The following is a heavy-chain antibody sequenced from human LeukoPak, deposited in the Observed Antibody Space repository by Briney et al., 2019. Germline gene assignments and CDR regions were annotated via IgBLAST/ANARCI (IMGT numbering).Heavy chain of an antibody. D-gene: IGHD3-16*01. CDR2: ISGRSSHV. Sequence: GGPLRLSCSASGFSFSDYDMNWVRQAPGKGLEWVSAISGRSSHVYYGDSVKGRFTISRDNAKNSLYLQMDSLGVEDTAVYYCGRAFPPLRTSSAGDLWGQGTLVTVSS. CDR3: GRAFPPLRTSSAGDL. V-gene: IGHV3-21*01. J-gene: IGHJ1*01. CDR1: GFSFSDYD.